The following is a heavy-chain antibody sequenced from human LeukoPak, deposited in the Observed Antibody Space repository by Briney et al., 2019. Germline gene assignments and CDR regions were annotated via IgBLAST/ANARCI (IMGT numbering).Heavy chain of an antibody. V-gene: IGHV3-48*01. CDR3: ARQNGAGYYYYIDS. J-gene: IGHJ4*02. CDR2: ISSSSTSM. D-gene: IGHD3-22*01. CDR1: GFTFSSYS. Sequence: PGGSLRLSCAASGFTFSSYSMNWVRQAPGKGLEWVSYISSSSTSMYYADSVKGRFTISRDNARNSLYLQMNSLRAEDTAVYYCARQNGAGYYYYIDSWGQGTLVTVST.